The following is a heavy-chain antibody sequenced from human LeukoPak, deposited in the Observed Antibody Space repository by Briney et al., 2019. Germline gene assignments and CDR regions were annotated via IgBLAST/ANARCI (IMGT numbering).Heavy chain of an antibody. CDR1: GYSLITYG. J-gene: IGHJ3*02. CDR2: ISAYNGNT. D-gene: IGHD3-9*01. CDR3: ARERKSSYDTLTGYYKSDAFDI. V-gene: IGHV1-18*01. Sequence: ASVKVSCKAAGYSLITYGISWVRQAPGQGLEWMGWISAYNGNTNYAQKLQGRVTVTTDTSTNTAYMELRSLRPDDTAVYYCARERKSSYDTLTGYYKSDAFDIWGQGTMVTVSS.